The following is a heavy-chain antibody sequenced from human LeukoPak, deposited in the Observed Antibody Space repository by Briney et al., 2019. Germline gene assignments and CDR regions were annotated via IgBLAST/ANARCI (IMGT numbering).Heavy chain of an antibody. CDR1: GFSFSSYS. CDR2: IDRGSSVI. CDR3: ARDLPAATA. D-gene: IGHD2-2*01. Sequence: PGGSLRLSCIASGFSFSSYSMSWVRQAPGRGLDWVALIDRGSSVIYYADSVKGRFTISRDNAKNSLYLQMNNLRAEDTALYYCARDLPAATAWGRGTQVTVSS. J-gene: IGHJ5*02. V-gene: IGHV3-21*01.